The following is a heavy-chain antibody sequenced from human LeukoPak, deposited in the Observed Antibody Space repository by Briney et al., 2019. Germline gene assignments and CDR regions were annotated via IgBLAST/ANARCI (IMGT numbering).Heavy chain of an antibody. V-gene: IGHV3-11*04. D-gene: IGHD3-10*01. CDR2: ISSGGSTI. Sequence: GGSLRLSCAASGFIFSDYYMSWLRQAPGKGLEWLSFISSGGSTIYYADSVKGRFTISRDNAKKSVYLQMNSLRAEDTAVYSCARVGVLAGSKYFDYWGQGTLVTVSS. CDR1: GFIFSDYY. CDR3: ARVGVLAGSKYFDY. J-gene: IGHJ4*02.